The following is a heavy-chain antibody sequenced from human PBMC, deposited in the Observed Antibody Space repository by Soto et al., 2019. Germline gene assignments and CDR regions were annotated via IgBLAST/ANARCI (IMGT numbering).Heavy chain of an antibody. Sequence: QVQLGQSGAEVKKPGSSVKVSCKASGGTFSSYAISWVRQAPGQGLEWMGGIIPIFGTANYAQKFQGRVTITADESTITADMELSSLRSEDTAVYYCARDQAGYCTNGVCPPYYYYYGMDVWGRGTTVTVSS. CDR3: ARDQAGYCTNGVCPPYYYYYGMDV. V-gene: IGHV1-69*01. J-gene: IGHJ6*02. CDR2: IIPIFGTA. CDR1: GGTFSSYA. D-gene: IGHD2-8*01.